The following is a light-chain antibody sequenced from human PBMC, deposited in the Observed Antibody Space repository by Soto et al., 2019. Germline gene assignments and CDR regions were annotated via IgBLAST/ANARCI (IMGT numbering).Light chain of an antibody. Sequence: DIVMTQSPDSLAVSLGERATINCKSSQSVLYSSNNNTYLAWYQQKPGQPPKLLIYWASARESGVPDRFSGSGSGTDFTLTISSLQAEDVAVYYCQQYYTIPRTFGQGTKVEIK. CDR3: QQYYTIPRT. V-gene: IGKV4-1*01. CDR2: WAS. CDR1: QSVLYSSNNNTY. J-gene: IGKJ1*01.